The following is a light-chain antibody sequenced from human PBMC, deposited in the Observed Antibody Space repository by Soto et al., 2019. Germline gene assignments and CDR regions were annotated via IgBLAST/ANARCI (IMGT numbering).Light chain of an antibody. V-gene: IGLV2-14*01. Sequence: QSALTQPASVSGSPGQSITISCTGTSSDVGGYNYVSWYQQHPGKAPKLMIYDVSNRPSGVSNRFSGSKSGNTASLTISGLQAEWGADYYCSSYTSSSTLGVFGGGTKLTVL. CDR3: SSYTSSSTLGV. CDR1: SSDVGGYNY. J-gene: IGLJ2*01. CDR2: DVS.